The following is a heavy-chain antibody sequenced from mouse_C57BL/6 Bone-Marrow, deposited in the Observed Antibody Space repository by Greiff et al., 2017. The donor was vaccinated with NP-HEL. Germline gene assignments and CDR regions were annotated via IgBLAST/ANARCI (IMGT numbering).Heavy chain of an antibody. CDR2: IDPEDGET. J-gene: IGHJ4*01. CDR3: ARDYGSFYDYAMDY. CDR1: GFNINAYY. V-gene: IGHV14-2*01. Sequence: EVQGVESGAELVKPGASVKLSCTASGFNINAYYMHWVKQRTEQGLEWIGRIDPEDGETKYAPKFQGKATITADTSSNTAYLQLSSLTSEDTAVYYCARDYGSFYDYAMDYWGQGTSVTVSS. D-gene: IGHD1-1*01.